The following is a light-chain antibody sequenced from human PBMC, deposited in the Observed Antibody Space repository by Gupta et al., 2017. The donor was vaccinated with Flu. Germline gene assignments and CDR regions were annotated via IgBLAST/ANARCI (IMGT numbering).Light chain of an antibody. CDR1: QSISTY. Sequence: PSSLSASVGDRVTITCRTSQSISTYLNWYQQKPGKAPNLLIYAASTLQSGVPSRFSGSGSGTDFTLSINSLQPDDFATYYCQQTYSSPWTFGQGTKVEIK. J-gene: IGKJ1*01. CDR3: QQTYSSPWT. V-gene: IGKV1-39*01. CDR2: AAS.